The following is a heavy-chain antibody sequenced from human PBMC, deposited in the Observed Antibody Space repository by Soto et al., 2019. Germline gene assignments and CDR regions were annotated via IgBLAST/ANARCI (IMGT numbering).Heavy chain of an antibody. CDR1: GYSISSGYY. CDR3: ARDLRGYSYGSDY. CDR2: IYHGGST. V-gene: IGHV4-38-2*02. Sequence: PSETLSLTCAVSGYSISSGYYWGWLRQPPGKGLEWIGSIYHGGSTYYNPSLNSRVTLSIDMTNNHVSLILNSLRAEDTAVYYCARDLRGYSYGSDYWGQGTLVTVSS. D-gene: IGHD5-18*01. J-gene: IGHJ4*02.